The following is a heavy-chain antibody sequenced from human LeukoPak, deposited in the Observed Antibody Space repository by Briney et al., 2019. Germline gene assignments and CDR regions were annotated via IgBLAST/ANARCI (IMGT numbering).Heavy chain of an antibody. J-gene: IGHJ4*02. Sequence: SETLSLTCTVSGGSISSYYWSWIRQPPRKGLEWIGYIYYSGSTNYNPSLKSRVTISVDTSKNQFSLKLSSVTAADTAVYYCARVNYDILTGYYNGFDYWGQGTLVTVSS. CDR2: IYYSGST. D-gene: IGHD3-9*01. CDR3: ARVNYDILTGYYNGFDY. V-gene: IGHV4-59*08. CDR1: GGSISSYY.